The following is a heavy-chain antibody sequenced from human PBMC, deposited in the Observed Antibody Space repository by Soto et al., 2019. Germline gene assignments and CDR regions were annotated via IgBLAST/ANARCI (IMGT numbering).Heavy chain of an antibody. J-gene: IGHJ5*02. Sequence: PSETLSLTCSASGGSITSSSHFWGWVRQPPGKGLEWIGTIYFTGNTYYTPSLKSRLTMSIDTSKNEFSLRLNSVTAADTAVYYCAGQTFTIAAASYGRSNWFDPWGQGTLVTAPQ. D-gene: IGHD6-25*01. CDR3: AGQTFTIAAASYGRSNWFDP. CDR2: IYFTGNT. V-gene: IGHV4-39*01. CDR1: GGSITSSSHF.